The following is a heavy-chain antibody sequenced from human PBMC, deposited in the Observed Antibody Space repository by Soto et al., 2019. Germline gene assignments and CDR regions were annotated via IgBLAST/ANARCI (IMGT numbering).Heavy chain of an antibody. CDR1: GYTFTSYA. CDR3: ARGSVIVVVVAANVFRFDP. CDR2: INAGNGNT. D-gene: IGHD2-15*01. J-gene: IGHJ5*02. Sequence: QVQLVQAGAEVKKPGASVKVSCKASGYTFTSYAMHWVRQAPGHRLEWMGWINAGNGNTKYSQKFQGRVTITRDTSASTAYMELSSLRSEDTAVYYCARGSVIVVVVAANVFRFDPWGQGTLVTVSS. V-gene: IGHV1-3*01.